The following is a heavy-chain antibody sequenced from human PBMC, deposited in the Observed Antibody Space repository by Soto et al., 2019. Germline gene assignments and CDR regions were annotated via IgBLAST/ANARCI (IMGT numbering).Heavy chain of an antibody. CDR1: GFTFSSYA. J-gene: IGHJ4*02. Sequence: GGSLRLSCAASGFTFSSYAMSWVRQGPGKGLEWVSAISGSGDSTYYADSVKGRFTISRDNSKNTLHLQMNSLRAEDTAVYYCAKDFTHPFDYWGQGTLVTVSS. CDR3: AKDFTHPFDY. V-gene: IGHV3-23*01. CDR2: ISGSGDST.